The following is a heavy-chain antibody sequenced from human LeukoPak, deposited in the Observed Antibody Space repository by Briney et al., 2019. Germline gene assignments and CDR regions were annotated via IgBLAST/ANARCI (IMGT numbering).Heavy chain of an antibody. D-gene: IGHD1-26*01. CDR2: IYNSGST. V-gene: IGHV4-59*08. CDR3: VRHRTSTRQSTYCFDI. J-gene: IGHJ3*02. Sequence: SETLSLTCTVSGGSISGYYWSWMRQPPGKGLEWIGYIYNSGSTNHNPSLKGRVTISEDSSKNHFSLKLTSVTAADTAVYYCVRHRTSTRQSTYCFDIWGQGTMVTVSS. CDR1: GGSISGYY.